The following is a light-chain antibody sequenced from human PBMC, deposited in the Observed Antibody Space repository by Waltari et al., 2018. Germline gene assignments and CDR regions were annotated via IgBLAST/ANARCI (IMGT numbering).Light chain of an antibody. CDR2: GAS. V-gene: IGKV1-39*01. CDR3: QQSFSSPWT. J-gene: IGKJ1*01. Sequence: DIQMTQSPSSLSASVGDTVTVTCRASQNIRTQLNWYQQKPATAPKLLIYGASTLQRGVHSRFSGSASGTDFTLTVTNLQPDDFAVYFCQQSFSSPWTFGQGTRV. CDR1: QNIRTQ.